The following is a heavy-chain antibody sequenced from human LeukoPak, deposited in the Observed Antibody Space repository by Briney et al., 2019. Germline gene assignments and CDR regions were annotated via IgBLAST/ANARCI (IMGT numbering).Heavy chain of an antibody. D-gene: IGHD6-19*01. V-gene: IGHV3-7*01. Sequence: GGSLRLSCAASGSTFSTLWMTWVRQAPGKGLEWVANIKQDGSDIHYLESVKGRFTISRDNAKNSLYLQMNSLRAEDTAVYYCARASGWSYYFDYWGQGTLVTVSS. J-gene: IGHJ4*02. CDR2: IKQDGSDI. CDR1: GSTFSTLW. CDR3: ARASGWSYYFDY.